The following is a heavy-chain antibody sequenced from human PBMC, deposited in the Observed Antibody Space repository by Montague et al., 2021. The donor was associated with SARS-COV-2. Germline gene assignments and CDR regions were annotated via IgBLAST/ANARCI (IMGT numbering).Heavy chain of an antibody. CDR3: TRDSGCDGSHGADYGMDV. V-gene: IGHV3-15*01. CDR2: IISKADVGKS. CDR1: GFTFSNSR. J-gene: IGHJ6*02. Sequence: SLRLSCAASGFTFSNSRMSWVRQAPGKGLEWVGRIISKADVGKSDDAATVEGRFTITRADSKNTLYLQMNRMKNEDKDVYYCTRDSGCDGSHGADYGMDVWGQGTTVTVSS. D-gene: IGHD5-12*01.